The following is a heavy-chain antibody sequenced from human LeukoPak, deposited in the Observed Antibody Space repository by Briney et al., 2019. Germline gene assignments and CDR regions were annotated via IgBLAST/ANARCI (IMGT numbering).Heavy chain of an antibody. CDR1: GFTFSDAW. V-gene: IGHV3-15*01. D-gene: IGHD6-13*01. J-gene: IGHJ4*02. CDR3: TESLVH. Sequence: GGSLRLSCAASGFTFSDAWMTWVRLAPGKGLEWVGRITSKTNGGTAEYAAIVKGRFTISRDDSKDTLFLQMDSLTTEDTAVYYCTESLVHWGQGARVTVSS. CDR2: ITSKTNGGTA.